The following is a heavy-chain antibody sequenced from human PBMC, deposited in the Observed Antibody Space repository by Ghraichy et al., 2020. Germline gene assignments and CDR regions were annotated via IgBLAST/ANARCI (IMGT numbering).Heavy chain of an antibody. Sequence: GSLRLSCAASGFSFTYYWMHWVRQTPGRGLEWVSHLNIDGTTVNYADSVKRRFTISRDNAKNTMYLQMISLTVEDTAVYYCVRSYKDGLRHFDYWGKGTLVTVSS. CDR2: LNIDGTTV. CDR3: VRSYKDGLRHFDY. D-gene: IGHD1-14*01. V-gene: IGHV3-74*01. J-gene: IGHJ4*02. CDR1: GFSFTYYW.